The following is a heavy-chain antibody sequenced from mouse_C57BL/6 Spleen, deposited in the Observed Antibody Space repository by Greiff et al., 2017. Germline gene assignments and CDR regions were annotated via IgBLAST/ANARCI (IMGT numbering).Heavy chain of an antibody. V-gene: IGHV3-1*01. Sequence: EVQLQESGPGMVKPSQSLSLTCTVTGYSITSGYDWHWIRHFPGNKLEWMGYISYSGSTNYNPSLKSRISITHDTSKNHFFLKLNSVTTEDTATYYCARAGSSLYFDYWGQGTTLTVSS. D-gene: IGHD1-1*01. CDR3: ARAGSSLYFDY. CDR1: GYSITSGYD. CDR2: ISYSGST. J-gene: IGHJ2*01.